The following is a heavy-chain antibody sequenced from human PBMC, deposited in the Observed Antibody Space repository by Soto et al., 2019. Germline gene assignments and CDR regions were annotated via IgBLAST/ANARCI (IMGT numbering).Heavy chain of an antibody. V-gene: IGHV4-34*01. J-gene: IGHJ4*02. Sequence: SETLSLTCAVYGGSFSGYYWSWIRQPPGKGLEWIGEINHSGSTNYNPSLKSRVTISVDTSKNQFSLKLSSVTAADTAVYYCARGLAPHGIAAAGIFDYWGQGTLVTVSS. CDR3: ARGLAPHGIAAAGIFDY. CDR2: INHSGST. D-gene: IGHD6-13*01. CDR1: GGSFSGYY.